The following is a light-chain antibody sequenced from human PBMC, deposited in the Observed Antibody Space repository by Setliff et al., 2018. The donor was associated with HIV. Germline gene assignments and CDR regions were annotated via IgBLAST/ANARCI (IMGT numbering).Light chain of an antibody. CDR2: DVS. V-gene: IGLV2-14*01. J-gene: IGLJ1*01. CDR3: SSYTSNNSGV. Sequence: QSVLAQPASVSGSPGQSITISCTGTSSDVGGYNYVSWYQQHPGKAPKLMISDVSKRPSGVSNRFSGSNSGNTASLTISGLQAEDEADYYCSSYTSNNSGVFGTGTKVTVL. CDR1: SSDVGGYNY.